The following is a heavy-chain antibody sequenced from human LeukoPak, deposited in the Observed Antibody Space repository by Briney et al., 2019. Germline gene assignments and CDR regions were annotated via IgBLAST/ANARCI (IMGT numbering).Heavy chain of an antibody. CDR1: GGSISSYY. J-gene: IGHJ4*02. V-gene: IGHV4-4*07. CDR2: IYTSGST. CDR3: ARRSNPSSGWTQWDFDY. Sequence: SETLSLTCTVSGGSISSYYWSWIRQPAGKGLEWIGRIYTSGSTNYNPSLKSRVTMSVDTSKNQFSLKLSSVTAADTAVYYCARRSNPSSGWTQWDFDYWGQGTLVTVSS. D-gene: IGHD6-19*01.